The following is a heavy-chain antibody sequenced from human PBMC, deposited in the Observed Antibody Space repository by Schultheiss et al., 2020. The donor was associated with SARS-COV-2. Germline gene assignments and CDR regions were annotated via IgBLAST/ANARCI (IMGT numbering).Heavy chain of an antibody. CDR3: AKGGQLVGGYFDY. Sequence: GGSLRLSCAASGFTFSSYAMSWVRQAPGKGLEWVSAISGSGGSTYYADSVKGRFTISRENSKNTLYLQMHSLRAEDTAVYYCAKGGQLVGGYFDYWGQGTLVTVSS. J-gene: IGHJ4*02. D-gene: IGHD6-6*01. V-gene: IGHV3-23*01. CDR2: ISGSGGST. CDR1: GFTFSSYA.